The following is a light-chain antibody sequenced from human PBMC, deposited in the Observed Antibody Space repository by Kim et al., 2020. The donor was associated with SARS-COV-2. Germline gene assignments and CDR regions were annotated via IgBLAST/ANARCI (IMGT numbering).Light chain of an antibody. CDR3: QHSYDTPPYT. CDR1: QTISNS. Sequence: AAEGDRVTITCRASQTISNSLNWYQQKPGKAPKLLIYAASSLQSGVPSRFSGSGSGTDFTLTISTLQPEDFATYYCQHSYDTPPYTFGQGTKLEI. CDR2: AAS. J-gene: IGKJ2*01. V-gene: IGKV1-39*01.